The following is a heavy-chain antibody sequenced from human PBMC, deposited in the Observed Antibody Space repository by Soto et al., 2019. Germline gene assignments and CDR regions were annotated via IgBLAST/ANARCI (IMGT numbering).Heavy chain of an antibody. V-gene: IGHV4-39*01. CDR1: GGSISSSSSY. D-gene: IGHD3-9*01. CDR2: IYYSGST. CDR3: SSPNVLRYFDWSNAFDI. Sequence: PEKLSVTYAVSGGSISSSSSYWGWIRQPPGKGLVWMGSIYYSGSTYYNPSLKSRVTISVDTSKNQFSLKLSSVTAADTAVYYCSSPNVLRYFDWSNAFDIWGQGTMVS. J-gene: IGHJ3*02.